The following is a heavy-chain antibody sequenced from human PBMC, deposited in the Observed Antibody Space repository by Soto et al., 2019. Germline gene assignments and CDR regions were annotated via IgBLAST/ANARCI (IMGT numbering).Heavy chain of an antibody. J-gene: IGHJ4*02. Sequence: ASVKVSCKASGYTFTSYDINWVRQAPGQRLEWMGWMNPDSGNTGYAQKFQGRVTITRDTSASTAYMELSSLRSEDTAVYHCARDGSATDLDYWGQGTLVTVSS. V-gene: IGHV1-8*01. CDR1: GYTFTSYD. CDR3: ARDGSATDLDY. CDR2: MNPDSGNT.